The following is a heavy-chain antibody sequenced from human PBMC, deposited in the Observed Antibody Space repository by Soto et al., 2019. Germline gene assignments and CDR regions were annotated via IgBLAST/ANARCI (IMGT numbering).Heavy chain of an antibody. J-gene: IGHJ3*02. CDR2: IYYSGST. CDR3: ARYSSGWVDAFDI. V-gene: IGHV4-59*08. Sequence: QVQLQESGPGLVKPSETLSLTCTVSGGSISRYYWSWIRQPPGKGLEWIGYIYYSGSTNYNPSLKSRVTISVDTSKNQFSLKLSSVTAADTAVYYCARYSSGWVDAFDIWGQGTMVTVSS. D-gene: IGHD6-19*01. CDR1: GGSISRYY.